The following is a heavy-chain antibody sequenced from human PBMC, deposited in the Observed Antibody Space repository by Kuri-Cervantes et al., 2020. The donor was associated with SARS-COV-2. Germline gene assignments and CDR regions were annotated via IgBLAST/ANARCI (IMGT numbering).Heavy chain of an antibody. D-gene: IGHD3-16*01. J-gene: IGHJ6*02. Sequence: GESLKISCAASGFTFSSYAMHWVRQAPGKGLEWVSAISGSGGSTYYADSVKGRFTISRDNSKNTLYLQMNSLRAEDTAVYYCARVGRGSYYYYGMDVWGQGTTVTISS. CDR3: ARVGRGSYYYYGMDV. CDR1: GFTFSSYA. V-gene: IGHV3-23*01. CDR2: ISGSGGST.